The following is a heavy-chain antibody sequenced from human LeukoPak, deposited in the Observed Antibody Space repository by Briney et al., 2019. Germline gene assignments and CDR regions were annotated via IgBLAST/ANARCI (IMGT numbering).Heavy chain of an antibody. CDR3: TTGPYDYGSGTYYH. D-gene: IGHD3-10*01. V-gene: IGHV3-15*01. CDR2: IKSKTDGGTT. Sequence: GGSLRLSCAASGFTFSNAWMSWVRQAPGKGLEWVGRIKSKTDGGTTDYAAPVKGRFTISRDGSKNTLYVQMNSLKTEDTAVYYCTTGPYDYGSGTYYHWGQGTLVTVSS. J-gene: IGHJ4*02. CDR1: GFTFSNAW.